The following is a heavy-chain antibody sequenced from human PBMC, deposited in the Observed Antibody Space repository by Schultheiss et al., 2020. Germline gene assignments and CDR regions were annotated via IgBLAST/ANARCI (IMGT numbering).Heavy chain of an antibody. Sequence: SQTLSLTCTVSGGSISSGGYYWSWIRQHPGKGLEWIGEINQSGSTNYNPSLKSRVTISVDKSKNQFSLKLSSVTAADTAVYYCARHGVVTAYGMDVWGQGTTGTGAS. CDR3: ARHGVVTAYGMDV. J-gene: IGHJ6*02. D-gene: IGHD2-21*02. CDR1: GGSISSGGYY. CDR2: INQSGST. V-gene: IGHV4-39*01.